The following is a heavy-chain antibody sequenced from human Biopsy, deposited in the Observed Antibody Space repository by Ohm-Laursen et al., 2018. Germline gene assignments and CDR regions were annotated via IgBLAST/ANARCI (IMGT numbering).Heavy chain of an antibody. CDR3: VREPKTGTAEAWYFDL. Sequence: TLSLTCCVSGASVKTSGYFWAWIRQRPGKGLEWIGYISYNERTHYNPSLTSRLAISFDTSNNRISLQLRSVSAADTAVYYCVREPKTGTAEAWYFDLWGRGPPVTVPS. CDR2: ISYNERT. D-gene: IGHD3-9*01. V-gene: IGHV4-31*03. J-gene: IGHJ2*01. CDR1: GASVKTSGYF.